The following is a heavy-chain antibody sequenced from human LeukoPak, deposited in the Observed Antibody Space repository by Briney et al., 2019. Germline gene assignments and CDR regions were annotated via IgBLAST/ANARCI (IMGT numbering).Heavy chain of an antibody. CDR2: ISAYNGNT. J-gene: IGHJ4*02. CDR3: ARGGSVLLWFGEGVYFDY. D-gene: IGHD3-10*01. V-gene: IGHV1-18*01. Sequence: GASVKVSCKASGYTFTSYGISWVRQAPGQGLEWMGWISAYNGNTNYAQKLQGRVTMTTDTSTSTAYMELRSLRSDDTAVYYCARGGSVLLWFGEGVYFDYWGQGTLVTVSS. CDR1: GYTFTSYG.